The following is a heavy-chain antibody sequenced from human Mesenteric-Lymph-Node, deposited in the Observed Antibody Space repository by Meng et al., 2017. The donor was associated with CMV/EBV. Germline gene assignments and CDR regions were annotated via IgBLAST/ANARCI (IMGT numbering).Heavy chain of an antibody. J-gene: IGHJ4*02. CDR2: IYSGGST. D-gene: IGHD6-13*01. Sequence: GGSLRLSCAASGFTVSSNYMSWVRQAPGKGLEWVSVIYSGGSTYYADSVKGRFTISRDNSKNTLYLQMNSLRAEDTAVYYCAREATAGYSRYYFDYWGQGTLVTVSS. CDR3: AREATAGYSRYYFDY. CDR1: GFTVSSNY. V-gene: IGHV3-66*02.